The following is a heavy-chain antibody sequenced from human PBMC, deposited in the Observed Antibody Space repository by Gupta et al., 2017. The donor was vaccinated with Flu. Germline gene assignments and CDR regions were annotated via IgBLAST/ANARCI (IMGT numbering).Heavy chain of an antibody. J-gene: IGHJ4*02. V-gene: IGHV3-48*03. CDR3: ASGLLWFGDELGGY. CDR2: ISSSGSTI. D-gene: IGHD3-10*01. CDR1: GFTFSSYE. Sequence: EVQLVESGGGLVQPGGSLRLSCAASGFTFSSYEMNWVRQAPGKGLEWVSYISSSGSTIYYADSVKGRFTISRDNAKNSLYLQMNSLRAEDTAVYYCASGLLWFGDELGGYWGQGTLVTVSS.